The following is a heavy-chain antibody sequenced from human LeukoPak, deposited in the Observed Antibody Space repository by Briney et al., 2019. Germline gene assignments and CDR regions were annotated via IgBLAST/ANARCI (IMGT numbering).Heavy chain of an antibody. J-gene: IGHJ4*02. D-gene: IGHD3-22*01. CDR1: GYIFTNFG. Sequence: ASVKVSCKASGYIFTNFGVSWVRQAPGQGLEWMGWINPLHGDTDYVHHLQGRATLTTDTSTTTAYMELRSLRSDDTAVYYCARVNGNYLDSRGYYHHFDSWGQGTLVTVSS. CDR3: ARVNGNYLDSRGYYHHFDS. V-gene: IGHV1-18*01. CDR2: INPLHGDT.